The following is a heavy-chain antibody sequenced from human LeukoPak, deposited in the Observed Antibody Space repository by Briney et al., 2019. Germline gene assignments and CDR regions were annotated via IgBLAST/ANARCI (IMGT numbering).Heavy chain of an antibody. Sequence: GESLEISCKASGYKFSDFWIAWVRQMPGKGLEWMGVILPDQSEPRYHPSFEGHVTISADTSFSTTSLQWTGLKASDSALYFCARWGLEDSSGFFYFDSWGQGTLVTVSS. CDR1: GYKFSDFW. CDR3: ARWGLEDSSGFFYFDS. D-gene: IGHD3-22*01. J-gene: IGHJ4*02. CDR2: ILPDQSEP. V-gene: IGHV5-51*01.